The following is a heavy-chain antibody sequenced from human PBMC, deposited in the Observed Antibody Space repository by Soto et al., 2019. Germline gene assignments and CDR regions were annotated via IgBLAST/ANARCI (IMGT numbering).Heavy chain of an antibody. V-gene: IGHV4-59*01. J-gene: IGHJ5*02. D-gene: IGHD3-10*01. CDR1: GGSISSYY. Sequence: PSETLSLTCTVSGGSISSYYWSWIRQPPGKGLEWIGYIYYSGSTNYNPCLKSRVTISVDTSKNQFSLKLSSVTAADTAVYYCARDRGALWFGELFHWFDPWGQGTLVTVSS. CDR3: ARDRGALWFGELFHWFDP. CDR2: IYYSGST.